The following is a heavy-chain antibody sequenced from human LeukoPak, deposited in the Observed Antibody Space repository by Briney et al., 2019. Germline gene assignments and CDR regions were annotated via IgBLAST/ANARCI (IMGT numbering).Heavy chain of an antibody. CDR3: AKAGVDYGDYFLDY. CDR1: GFRLRSYW. CDR2: IRYDGSNK. Sequence: PTGGSLRLSCVVSGFRLRSYWMHWVRQAPGKGLEWVAFIRYDGSNKYYADSVKGRFTISRDNSKNTLYLQMNSLRAEDTAVYYCAKAGVDYGDYFLDYWGQGTLVTVSS. D-gene: IGHD4-17*01. V-gene: IGHV3-30*02. J-gene: IGHJ4*02.